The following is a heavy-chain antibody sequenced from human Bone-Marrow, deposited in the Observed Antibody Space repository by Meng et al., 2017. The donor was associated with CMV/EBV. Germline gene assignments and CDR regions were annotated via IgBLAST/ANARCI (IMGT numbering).Heavy chain of an antibody. D-gene: IGHD3-3*01. V-gene: IGHV1-69*05. Sequence: SVKVSCKASGYTFTGYYMHWVRQAPGQGLEWMGGIIPIFGTANYAQKFQGRVTITTDESTSTAYMELSSLRSEDTAVYYCATTTHNTFWSGYWGDAFDIWGQGTMVTVSS. CDR2: IIPIFGTA. CDR1: GYTFTGYY. J-gene: IGHJ3*02. CDR3: ATTTHNTFWSGYWGDAFDI.